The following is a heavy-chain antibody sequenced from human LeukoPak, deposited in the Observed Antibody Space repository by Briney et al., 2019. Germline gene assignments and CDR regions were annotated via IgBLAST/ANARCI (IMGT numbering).Heavy chain of an antibody. V-gene: IGHV3-11*01. Sequence: PGGSLTLSCTASGFTFSNYYISWIRQAPGPGLDWVSYISPDDSTINYADSVQGRLTISTDNAKNSLYLQMNSLRAEDTAVYYCARRTPGGRAFDLWGQGTMVTVSS. CDR3: ARRTPGGRAFDL. J-gene: IGHJ3*01. CDR1: GFTFSNYY. CDR2: ISPDDSTI. D-gene: IGHD3-16*01.